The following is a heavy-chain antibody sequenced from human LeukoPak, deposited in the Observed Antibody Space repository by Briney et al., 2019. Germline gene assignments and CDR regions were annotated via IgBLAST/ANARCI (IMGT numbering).Heavy chain of an antibody. D-gene: IGHD6-19*01. CDR2: TYYRSKWYN. V-gene: IGHV6-1*01. CDR1: GDSVSSNSAA. Sequence: SQTLSLTCAISGDSVSSNSAAWNWIRQSPSRGLEWLGRTYYRSKWYNDYAVSVKSRITINPDTSKNQFSLQLNSVTPEDTAVYYCAREDRSSGWYSVSKGRFDYWGQGTLVTVSS. CDR3: AREDRSSGWYSVSKGRFDY. J-gene: IGHJ4*02.